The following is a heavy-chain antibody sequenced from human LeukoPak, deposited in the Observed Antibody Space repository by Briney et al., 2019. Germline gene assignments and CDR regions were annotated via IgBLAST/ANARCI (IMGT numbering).Heavy chain of an antibody. CDR1: GVSISTYY. CDR3: ARMYSGTSYYFDY. V-gene: IGHV4-59*01. D-gene: IGHD1-26*01. Sequence: SETLSLTCSGSGVSISTYYWIWIRQPPAKGLEWMGFFSYSGSTNYNPSLKSRVTMSVDTSKNQFSLELNSVTAADTAAYYCARMYSGTSYYFDYWGQGTLVTVSS. CDR2: FSYSGST. J-gene: IGHJ4*02.